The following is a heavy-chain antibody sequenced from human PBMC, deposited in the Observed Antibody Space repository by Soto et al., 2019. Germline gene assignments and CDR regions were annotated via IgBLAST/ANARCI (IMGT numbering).Heavy chain of an antibody. CDR3: AKALIAVAGTIDC. Sequence: AGSLGLCCAASGVTFCSYGMDWVRQAPGKALEWAAVISYDGSNKYYADSVKGRFTISRDKSKNTLYLQMNSLRAEDTAVYYCAKALIAVAGTIDCWGQGTLVTVSS. CDR2: ISYDGSNK. V-gene: IGHV3-30*18. CDR1: GVTFCSYG. D-gene: IGHD6-19*01. J-gene: IGHJ4*02.